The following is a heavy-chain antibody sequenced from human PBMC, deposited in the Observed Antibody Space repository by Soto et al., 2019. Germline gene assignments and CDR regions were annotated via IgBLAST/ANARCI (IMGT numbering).Heavy chain of an antibody. D-gene: IGHD6-13*01. Sequence: EVQLLESGGGLVQPGGSLRLSCAASGFTFSSYVMSWVRQAPGKGLEWVSAISGSGGSTYYADSVKGRFTISRDNSKNTLYLQMNSLRAEDTAVYYCAKAFGSSSWFQNWFDPWGQGTLVTVSS. J-gene: IGHJ5*02. V-gene: IGHV3-23*01. CDR1: GFTFSSYV. CDR3: AKAFGSSSWFQNWFDP. CDR2: ISGSGGST.